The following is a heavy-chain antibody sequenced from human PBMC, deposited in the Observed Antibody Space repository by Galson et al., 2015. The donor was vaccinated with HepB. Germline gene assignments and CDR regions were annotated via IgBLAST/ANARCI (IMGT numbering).Heavy chain of an antibody. CDR1: GFTVSKHG. V-gene: IGHV3-33*01. CDR2: LWSDGVKK. CDR3: ARDRNYYGDDY. D-gene: IGHD1-26*01. Sequence: SLRLSCAASGFTVSKHGMHWVRQAPGKGLEWVAVLWSDGVKKHYADSVKGRFTISRDDSKNTLHLQMDSLSAEDTAVYYCARDRNYYGDDYWGRGTLVTVSS. J-gene: IGHJ4*02.